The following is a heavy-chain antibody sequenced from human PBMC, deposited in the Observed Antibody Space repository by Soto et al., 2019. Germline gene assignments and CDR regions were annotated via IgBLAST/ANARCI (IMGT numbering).Heavy chain of an antibody. CDR1: GFSLSKARVG. CDR2: IFWNDER. CDR3: ARALREGLPIYYFDS. J-gene: IGHJ4*02. D-gene: IGHD1-26*01. V-gene: IGHV2-26*01. Sequence: SGPTLLNPTETLTLTCTVSGFSLSKARVGVSWIRQPPGKALEWLAHIFWNDERSYNTSLKSRLTISRDTSKSQVVLTMTNVDPVDTGTYFCARALREGLPIYYFDSWGQGTLVTVST.